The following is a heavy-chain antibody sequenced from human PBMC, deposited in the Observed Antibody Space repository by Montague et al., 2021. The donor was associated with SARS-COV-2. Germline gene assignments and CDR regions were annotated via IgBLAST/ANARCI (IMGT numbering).Heavy chain of an antibody. J-gene: IGHJ4*02. Sequence: TLPLTCTVSGGSISSGSYYWSWIRQPAGKRLEWIGRISISGSTNYTPSLKSRVTISVDTPKNQFSLKLSSVTAADTAVYYCARDIAVAGLFDYWGQGTLVTVSS. V-gene: IGHV4-61*02. CDR1: GGSISSGSYY. CDR3: ARDIAVAGLFDY. D-gene: IGHD6-19*01. CDR2: ISISGST.